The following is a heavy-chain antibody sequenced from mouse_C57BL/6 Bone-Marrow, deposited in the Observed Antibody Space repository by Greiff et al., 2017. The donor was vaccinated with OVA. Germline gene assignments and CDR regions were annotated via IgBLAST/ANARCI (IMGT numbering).Heavy chain of an antibody. CDR3: ARDDGYFFEY. J-gene: IGHJ2*01. Sequence: VQLQQSGAEVVRPGASVKLSCKASGYTFTDHYINWVKQRPGQGLEWIARIYPGSGNTYYNEKFKGMAILTAEKSSNTAYMQLSSLTSEDAAVYFGARDDGYFFEYWGQGTTLTVSS. CDR2: IYPGSGNT. V-gene: IGHV1-76*01. D-gene: IGHD2-3*01. CDR1: GYTFTDHY.